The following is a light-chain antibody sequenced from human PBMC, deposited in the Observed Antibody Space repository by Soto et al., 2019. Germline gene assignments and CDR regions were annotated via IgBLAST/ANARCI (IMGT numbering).Light chain of an antibody. Sequence: DIHMTQSPSTLSGSVGDREPITFRASQTISSWLAWYQQKPGKAPKLLIYDVSSLESGVPSRFSGSGSGTEFTLTISSLQPEDVATYYCQKYNSALTFGQGTRLEI. CDR3: QKYNSALT. CDR2: DVS. CDR1: QTISSW. V-gene: IGKV1-5*01. J-gene: IGKJ5*01.